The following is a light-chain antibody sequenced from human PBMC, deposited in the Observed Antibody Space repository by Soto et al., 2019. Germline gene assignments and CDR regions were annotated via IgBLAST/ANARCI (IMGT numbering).Light chain of an antibody. V-gene: IGKV3-20*01. CDR2: GAS. J-gene: IGKJ1*01. CDR3: QQFGSSPRT. Sequence: VLTQSPGTLSLSPGERATLSCRASQSVSSTYLAWYQQKPGQAPRLLIYGASSRATGIPDRFSGSGSGTDFTLTISRLEPEDFAVYYCQQFGSSPRTFGQGTKVDIK. CDR1: QSVSSTY.